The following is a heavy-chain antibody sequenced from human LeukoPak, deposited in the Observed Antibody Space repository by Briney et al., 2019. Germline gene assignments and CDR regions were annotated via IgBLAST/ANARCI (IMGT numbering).Heavy chain of an antibody. CDR3: ARGRHTTSGYYSFSFDY. Sequence: SVTVSCKASGGTFSSYAISWVRQAPGQGLEWMGRIIPILGIANYAQKFQGRVTITADKSTSTAYMELSSLRSEDTAVYYCARGRHTTSGYYSFSFDYWGQGTLVTVSS. J-gene: IGHJ4*02. CDR1: GGTFSSYA. CDR2: IIPILGIA. V-gene: IGHV1-69*04. D-gene: IGHD3-22*01.